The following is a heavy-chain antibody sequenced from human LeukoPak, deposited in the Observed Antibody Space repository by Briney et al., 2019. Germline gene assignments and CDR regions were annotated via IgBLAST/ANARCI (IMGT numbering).Heavy chain of an antibody. J-gene: IGHJ4*02. V-gene: IGHV3-48*03. CDR3: ARVRYFDWLGPFDY. Sequence: GGSLRLSCAASGFIFSNYEMNWVRQAPGKGLEWVSYISDSGTTIYYGDSVKGRFTISRDNAKKSLYLQMNSLRAEDTAVYYCARVRYFDWLGPFDYWGQGTLVTVSS. CDR2: ISDSGTTI. D-gene: IGHD3-9*01. CDR1: GFIFSNYE.